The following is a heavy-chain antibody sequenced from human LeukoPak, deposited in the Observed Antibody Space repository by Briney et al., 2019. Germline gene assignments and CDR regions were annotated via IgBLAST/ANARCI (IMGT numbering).Heavy chain of an antibody. Sequence: ASVKVSCKASGYTFTSYGISWVRQAPGQGLEWMGWISAYNGNTNYAQKLQGRVTMTTDTSTSTAYMELRSLRSDDTAVYYCARDSIAPTRRSYLEVYFDYWGQGTLVTVSS. V-gene: IGHV1-18*01. D-gene: IGHD6-13*01. CDR3: ARDSIAPTRRSYLEVYFDY. CDR2: ISAYNGNT. J-gene: IGHJ4*02. CDR1: GYTFTSYG.